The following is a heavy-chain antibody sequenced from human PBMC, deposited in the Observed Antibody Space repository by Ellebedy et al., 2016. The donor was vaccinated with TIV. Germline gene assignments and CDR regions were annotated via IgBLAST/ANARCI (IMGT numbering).Heavy chain of an antibody. CDR2: VYPDGRT. CDR1: GFPVNNNF. D-gene: IGHD2-21*01. V-gene: IGHV3-66*01. Sequence: GGSLRLSCAASGFPVNNNFVSWVRQAPGKGPEWVSIVYPDGRTFYADSVRGRFTISRDNSKNTLNLQMNSLRVEDTAIYYCARERRFCGNECYLYYYYGMDVWGQGTTVTVSS. J-gene: IGHJ6*02. CDR3: ARERRFCGNECYLYYYYGMDV.